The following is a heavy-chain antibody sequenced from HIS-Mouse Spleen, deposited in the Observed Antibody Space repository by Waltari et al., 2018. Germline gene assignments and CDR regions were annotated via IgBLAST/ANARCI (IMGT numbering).Heavy chain of an antibody. CDR3: AREIPYSSSWYDWYFDL. V-gene: IGHV4-39*07. J-gene: IGHJ2*01. CDR2: IYYSGST. Sequence: QLQLQESGPGLVKPSETLSLTCTVSGGSISSRSYYWGWLRQPPGKGLEWIGSIYYSGSTYYNPSLKSRVTISVDTSKNQFSLKLSSVTAEDTAVYYCAREIPYSSSWYDWYFDLWGRGTLVTVSS. D-gene: IGHD6-13*01. CDR1: GGSISSRSYY.